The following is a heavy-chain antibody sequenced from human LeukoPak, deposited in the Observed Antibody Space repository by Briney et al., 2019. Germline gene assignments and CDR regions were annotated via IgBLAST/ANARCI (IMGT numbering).Heavy chain of an antibody. Sequence: SETLSLTCTVSGGSISSSSNYWGWIRQPPGKGLEWIGSIYYSGSTYYNPSLKSRVTISVDTSKNQFSLKLSSVTAADTAVYYCARHPTRRQQLVLGSYNWFDPWGQGTLVTVSS. CDR3: ARHPTRRQQLVLGSYNWFDP. D-gene: IGHD6-13*01. J-gene: IGHJ5*02. V-gene: IGHV4-39*01. CDR2: IYYSGST. CDR1: GGSISSSSNY.